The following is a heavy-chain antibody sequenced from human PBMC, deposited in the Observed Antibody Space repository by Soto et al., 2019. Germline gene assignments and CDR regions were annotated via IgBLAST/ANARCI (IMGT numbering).Heavy chain of an antibody. CDR1: GFTVSSNY. V-gene: IGHV3-53*01. J-gene: IGHJ4*02. D-gene: IGHD5-12*01. Sequence: GGSLRLSCAASGFTVSSNYMSWVRQAPGKGLEWVSVIYSGGSTYYADSVKGRFTISRDNSKNTLYLQMNSLRAEDTAVYYCARAFAGMATIVYWGQGTLVTVSS. CDR2: IYSGGST. CDR3: ARAFAGMATIVY.